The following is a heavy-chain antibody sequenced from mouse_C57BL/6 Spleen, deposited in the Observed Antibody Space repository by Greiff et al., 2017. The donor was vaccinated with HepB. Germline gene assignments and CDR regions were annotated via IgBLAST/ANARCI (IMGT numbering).Heavy chain of an antibody. D-gene: IGHD2-1*01. Sequence: EVQVVESGPELVKPGASVKISCKASGYSFTDYNMNWVKQSNGKSLEWIGVINPNYGTTSYNQKFKGKATLTVDQSSSTAYMQLNSLTSEDSAVYYCARRGGYYGNYEGAMDYWGQGTSVTVSS. CDR1: GYSFTDYN. CDR3: ARRGGYYGNYEGAMDY. CDR2: INPNYGTT. J-gene: IGHJ4*01. V-gene: IGHV1-39*01.